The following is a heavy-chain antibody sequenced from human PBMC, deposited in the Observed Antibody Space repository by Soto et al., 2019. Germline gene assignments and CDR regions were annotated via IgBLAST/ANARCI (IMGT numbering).Heavy chain of an antibody. CDR1: GGTLSSYT. V-gene: IGHV1-69*08. CDR2: VIPNLGVT. Sequence: QVQLVQSGAEVKKPGSSVTVSCKASGGTLSSYTFSWVRQAPGQGLEWMGRVIPNLGVTNYAKKFQGRFTSVLDTSTSTAYMEMNSLRYEDTAVYYWARDKGYCSDTSCPDFDYWGQGTLVTVSS. CDR3: ARDKGYCSDTSCPDFDY. J-gene: IGHJ4*02. D-gene: IGHD2-15*01.